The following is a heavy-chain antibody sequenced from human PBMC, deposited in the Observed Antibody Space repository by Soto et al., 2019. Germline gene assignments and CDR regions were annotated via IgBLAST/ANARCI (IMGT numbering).Heavy chain of an antibody. V-gene: IGHV3-11*01. J-gene: IGHJ6*01. CDR3: ARDFFDSTAFFGYYSLLLV. CDR2: ISSSGNTI. CDR1: GFSFSDYY. Sequence: PGGSLRLSSAASGFSFSDYYMIWIRQAPGKRLEWVSYISSSGNTIYYADSVKGRFTISRDSAKNSLYLQMNSLRAEDTAVYYCARDFFDSTAFFGYYSLLLVWAQPITVT. D-gene: IGHD3-22*01.